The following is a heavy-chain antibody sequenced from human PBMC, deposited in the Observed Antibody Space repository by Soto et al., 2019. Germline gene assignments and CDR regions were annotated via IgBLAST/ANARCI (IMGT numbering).Heavy chain of an antibody. Sequence: PGESLKISCKGSGYSFTSYWIGWVRQMPGKGLEWMGIIYPGDSDTRYSPSFQGQVTISADKSISTAYLQWSSLKASDTAMYYCARGGYDILTGWTDASDIWGQGTMVTVSS. CDR2: IYPGDSDT. CDR1: GYSFTSYW. D-gene: IGHD3-9*01. V-gene: IGHV5-51*01. CDR3: ARGGYDILTGWTDASDI. J-gene: IGHJ3*02.